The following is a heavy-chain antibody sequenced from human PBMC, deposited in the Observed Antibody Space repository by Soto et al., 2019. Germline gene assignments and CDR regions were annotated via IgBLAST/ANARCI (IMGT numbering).Heavy chain of an antibody. V-gene: IGHV3-7*01. D-gene: IGHD2-8*01. CDR3: AGREWAFDI. CDR2: IKQDGSEK. Sequence: EVQLVESGGGLVQPGGSLRLSCAASGFTFSNYWMNWVRQAPGKGLEWVANIKQDGSEKYYVDSVKGRFTISRDNAKNSLYLQMNSLRVEDTAVYYCAGREWAFDIWGQGTMVTVSS. J-gene: IGHJ3*02. CDR1: GFTFSNYW.